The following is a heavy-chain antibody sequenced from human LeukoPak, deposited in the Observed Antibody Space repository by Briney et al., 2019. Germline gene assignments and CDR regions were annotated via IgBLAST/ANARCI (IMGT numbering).Heavy chain of an antibody. J-gene: IGHJ4*02. Sequence: SETLSLTCTVSGGSISSSSHYWGWIRQPPGKGLEWIGSIYYSGSTYYNPSLKSRVTISVDTSKNQFYLKVSSVTAADTAVYYCARTAGPGYFVYWGQGTLVTVSS. CDR3: ARTAGPGYFVY. V-gene: IGHV4-39*01. CDR1: GGSISSSSHY. D-gene: IGHD6-13*01. CDR2: IYYSGST.